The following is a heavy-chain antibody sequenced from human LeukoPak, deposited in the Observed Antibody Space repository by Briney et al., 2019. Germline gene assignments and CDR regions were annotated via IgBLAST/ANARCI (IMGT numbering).Heavy chain of an antibody. CDR1: GFTFSSYG. Sequence: GRSLRLSCAASGFTFSSYGMHWVRQAPGKGLEWVAVIWYDGSNKYYADSVKGRFTISRDNSKNTLYLQMNSLRAEDTAVYYCERERQWLATDAFDIWGQGTMVTVSS. J-gene: IGHJ3*02. CDR2: IWYDGSNK. V-gene: IGHV3-33*01. D-gene: IGHD6-19*01. CDR3: ERERQWLATDAFDI.